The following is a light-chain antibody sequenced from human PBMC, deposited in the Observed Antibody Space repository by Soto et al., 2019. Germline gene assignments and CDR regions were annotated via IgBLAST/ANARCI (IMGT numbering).Light chain of an antibody. Sequence: EIVLTQSPGTLSLSPGERATLSCRASQSVDNGYLAWYQQKPGQAPRLLIYGASSRATGIPDRFGGSGAGTDFTLTVSRLEPEEFAVYYCQQYGSSQWTFGQGTKVEIK. CDR2: GAS. J-gene: IGKJ1*01. CDR1: QSVDNGY. V-gene: IGKV3-20*01. CDR3: QQYGSSQWT.